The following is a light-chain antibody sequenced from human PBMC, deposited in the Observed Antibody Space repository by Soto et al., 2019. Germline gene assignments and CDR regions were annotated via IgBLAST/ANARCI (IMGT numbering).Light chain of an antibody. V-gene: IGKV1-39*01. CDR3: QHSYSSPLT. CDR2: AAS. CDR1: QSISNH. J-gene: IGKJ1*01. Sequence: DIQMTQSPSSLSASVEDRVIITCRASQSISNHLNWYQQKPGKAPKLLIFAASSLQSGVPSRFSGSRSVPDFTLTISSLQPEDFATYYCQHSYSSPLTFGQGTKVEIK.